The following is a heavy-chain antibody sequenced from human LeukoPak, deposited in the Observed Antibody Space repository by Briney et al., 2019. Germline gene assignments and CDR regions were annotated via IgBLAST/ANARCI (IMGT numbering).Heavy chain of an antibody. CDR3: GGPFYDITVYYPGSFDY. CDR1: GFTFSGYY. J-gene: IGHJ4*02. D-gene: IGHD3-22*01. Sequence: GGSLRLSCAASGFTFSGYYMSWIRQAPGKGLEWVSYISSSGPTIYYADSVKGRFTISRDNAKNSLYLQMNSLRTEDTALYYCGGPFYDITVYYPGSFDYGGQAPLVTVSS. V-gene: IGHV3-11*01. CDR2: ISSSGPTI.